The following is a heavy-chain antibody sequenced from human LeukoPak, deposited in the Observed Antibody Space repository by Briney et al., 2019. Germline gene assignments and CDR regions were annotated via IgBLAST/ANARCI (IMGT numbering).Heavy chain of an antibody. CDR2: IRFDGTIK. J-gene: IGHJ5*02. CDR3: SRDRGKILVAPNAKRGWFQP. CDR1: GYTFSSYG. V-gene: IGHV3-30*02. D-gene: IGHD2-15*01. Sequence: GGSLRLSCAASGYTFSSYGMHWVRQAPGKGLEWVAFIRFDGTIKDYADSVKGRFTISRDNSKNTLNLLMNSLRVEDTAMYHWSRDRGKILVAPNAKRGWFQPLGQGNLGNVPS.